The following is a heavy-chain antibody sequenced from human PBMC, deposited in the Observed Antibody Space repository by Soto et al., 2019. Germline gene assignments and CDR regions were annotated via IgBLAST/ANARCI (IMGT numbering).Heavy chain of an antibody. CDR1: GFIFSDHY. V-gene: IGHV3-72*01. J-gene: IGHJ4*02. CDR3: ARVRRGMATTSPLDY. Sequence: EVQLVESGGGLVQPGGSLGLSCAASGFIFSDHYMDWVRQAPGKGLEWVARIRNKANSYATHYSASVKGRSTISRHDSKNSLFLQMPSLKAEDTAVYYCARVRRGMATTSPLDYWGQGTLVTVSS. D-gene: IGHD1-1*01. CDR2: IRNKANSYAT.